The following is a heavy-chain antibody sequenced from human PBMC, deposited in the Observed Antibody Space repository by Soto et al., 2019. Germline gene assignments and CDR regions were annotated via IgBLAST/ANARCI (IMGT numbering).Heavy chain of an antibody. D-gene: IGHD1-20*01. J-gene: IGHJ3*02. CDR3: TRGLRNWNDGDRGFEDI. CDR1: GFTFSGSA. CDR2: IRSKANSYAT. V-gene: IGHV3-73*01. Sequence: GGSLRLSCAASGFTFSGSAMHWVRQASGKGPEWVGRIRSKANSYATAYAASVKGRFIISRDDSKNTAYLQMNSLKTEDTAVYYCTRGLRNWNDGDRGFEDIWGQGTMVTVSS.